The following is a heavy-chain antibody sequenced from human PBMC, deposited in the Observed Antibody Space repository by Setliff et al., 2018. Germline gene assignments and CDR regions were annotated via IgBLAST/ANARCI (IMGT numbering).Heavy chain of an antibody. V-gene: IGHV3-74*01. D-gene: IGHD2-2*01. CDR2: IYTDGTIT. J-gene: IGHJ6*04. Sequence: GGSLRLSCAASGFTFSNYWMHWVRQAPGKGLVWVSRIYTDGTITSYADSVKGRFTISRDNAKNTLHLQMDSLRAEDTAVYYCARGIVVVPAALDVWGKGTTVTVSS. CDR1: GFTFSNYW. CDR3: ARGIVVVPAALDV.